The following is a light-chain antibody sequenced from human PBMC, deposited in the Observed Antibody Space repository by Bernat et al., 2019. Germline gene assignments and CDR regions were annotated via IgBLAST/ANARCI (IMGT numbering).Light chain of an antibody. CDR2: STN. Sequence: QSVLTQPPSVSATPGQRVTISCSGSSSNIGSDTVNWYHQVPGTAPKLLSYSTNRRPSGVPDRFSGSKSGTSASLAISGLQSEDEGDYYCASWDSSLKGYVFGTGTKVTVL. J-gene: IGLJ1*01. V-gene: IGLV1-44*01. CDR3: ASWDSSLKGYV. CDR1: SSNIGSDT.